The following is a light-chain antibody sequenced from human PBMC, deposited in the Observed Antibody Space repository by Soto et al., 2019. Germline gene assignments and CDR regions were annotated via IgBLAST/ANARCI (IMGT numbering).Light chain of an antibody. CDR1: SSNIGAGYD. J-gene: IGLJ2*01. V-gene: IGLV1-40*01. CDR2: GNS. CDR3: QSYDSSLSVV. Sequence: QTVVTQPTSASGAPGQRVTISCTGSSSNIGAGYDVHWYQQLPGTAPKLLIYGNSNRPSGVPDRFSGSKSGTSASLAITGLQAEDEADYCCQSYDSSLSVVFGGGTKLTVL.